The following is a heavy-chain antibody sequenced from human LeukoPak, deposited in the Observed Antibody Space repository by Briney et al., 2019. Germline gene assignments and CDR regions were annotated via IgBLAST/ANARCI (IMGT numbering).Heavy chain of an antibody. J-gene: IGHJ4*02. D-gene: IGHD3-10*01. CDR2: IIPIFGTA. CDR3: AAGGSGTPYYFDY. Sequence: SVKVSCTASGGTFSSYAISWVRQAPGQGLEWMGGIIPIFGTANYAQKFQGRVTITADESTSTAYMELSSLRSEDTAVYYCAAGGSGTPYYFDYWGQGTLVTVSS. CDR1: GGTFSSYA. V-gene: IGHV1-69*13.